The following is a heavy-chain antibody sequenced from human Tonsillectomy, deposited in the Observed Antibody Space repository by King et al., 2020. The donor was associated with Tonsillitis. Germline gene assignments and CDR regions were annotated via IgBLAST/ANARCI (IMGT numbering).Heavy chain of an antibody. D-gene: IGHD4-17*01. CDR2: IYYSGST. V-gene: IGHV4-30-4*07. CDR3: ASEGPMTTVTTAEYYYSGMDV. Sequence: QLQESGPGLVKPSQTLSLTCAVSGGSISSGGYSWSWIRQPPGKGLEWIGYIYYSGSTYYNPSLKSRVTISVDTSKNQFSLKLSSVTAADTAVYYCASEGPMTTVTTAEYYYSGMDVWGQGTTVTVSS. J-gene: IGHJ6*02. CDR1: GGSISSGGYS.